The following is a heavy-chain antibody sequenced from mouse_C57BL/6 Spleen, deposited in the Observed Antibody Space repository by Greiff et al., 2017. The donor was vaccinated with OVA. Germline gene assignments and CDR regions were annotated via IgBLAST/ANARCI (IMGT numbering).Heavy chain of an antibody. CDR2: INPSTGGT. V-gene: IGHV1-42*01. CDR1: GYSFTGYY. D-gene: IGHD2-4*01. CDR3: ARAYYDYDGWYFDV. Sequence: VQLQQSGPELVKPGASVKISCKASGYSFTGYYMNWVKQSPEKSLEWIGEINPSTGGTTYNQKFKAKATLTVDKSSSTAYMQLKSLTSEDSAVYYCARAYYDYDGWYFDVWGTGTTVTVSS. J-gene: IGHJ1*03.